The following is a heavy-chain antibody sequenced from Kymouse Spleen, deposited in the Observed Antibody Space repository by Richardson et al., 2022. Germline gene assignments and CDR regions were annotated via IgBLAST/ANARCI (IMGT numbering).Heavy chain of an antibody. CDR3: ARDEDNWNYFDY. D-gene: IGHD1-20*01,IGHD1-7*01. Sequence: QVQLVESGGGVVQPGRSLRLSCAASGFTFSSYGMHWVRQAPGKGLEWVAVIWYDGSNKYYADSVKGRFTISRDNSKNTLYLQMNSLRAEDTAVYYCARDEDNWNYFDYWGQGTLVTVSS. CDR2: IWYDGSNK. V-gene: IGHV3-33*01. J-gene: IGHJ4*02. CDR1: GFTFSSYG.